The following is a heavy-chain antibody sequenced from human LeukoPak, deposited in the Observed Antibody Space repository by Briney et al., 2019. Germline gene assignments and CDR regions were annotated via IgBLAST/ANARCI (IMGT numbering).Heavy chain of an antibody. V-gene: IGHV3-23*01. J-gene: IGHJ6*03. D-gene: IGHD6-19*01. CDR1: GFSFSSYA. CDR3: AKCSGWFVRGKDYYYYYMDV. Sequence: GGSLRLSCAASGFSFSSYAMSWVRQAPGKGLEWVSAVSGSGGSTYYADSVKGRFTISRDNSKDTLYLQMNSLGAEDTAVYYCAKCSGWFVRGKDYYYYYMDVWGKGTTVTVSS. CDR2: VSGSGGST.